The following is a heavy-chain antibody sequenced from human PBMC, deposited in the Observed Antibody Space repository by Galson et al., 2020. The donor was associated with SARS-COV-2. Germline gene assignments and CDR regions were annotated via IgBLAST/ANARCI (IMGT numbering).Heavy chain of an antibody. CDR1: GDSVXXXXXX. Sequence: SETLSLTCAISGDSVXXXXXXXXXXRQSPSRGLEXXXRTYYRSKWYNEYAISVKSRITINPDTSKNQFSLQLNSVTPEDTAVYYCARQYGHFDFWGQGTLVTVSS. J-gene: IGHJ4*02. CDR2: TYYRSKWYN. D-gene: IGHD2-2*01. CDR3: ARQYGHFDF. V-gene: IGHV6-1*01.